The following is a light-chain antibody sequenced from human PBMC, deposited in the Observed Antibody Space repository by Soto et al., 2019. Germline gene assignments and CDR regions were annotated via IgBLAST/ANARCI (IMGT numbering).Light chain of an antibody. CDR3: QQYNSYST. J-gene: IGKJ1*01. Sequence: DIQMTQSPSTLSASVGDRVTITCRASQSISSWLAWYQQKPGKAPKLLIYDASSFESGVPSRFSGSGSGTEFTLTISSLQPDEFATDYGQQYNSYSTFGQGTKVEIK. V-gene: IGKV1-5*01. CDR1: QSISSW. CDR2: DAS.